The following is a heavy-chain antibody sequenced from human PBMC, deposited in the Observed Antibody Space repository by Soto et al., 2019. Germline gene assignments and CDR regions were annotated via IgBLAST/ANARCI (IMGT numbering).Heavy chain of an antibody. Sequence: QVQLQQWGAGLLKPSETLSLTCAVYGGSFSGYYWSWIRQPPGKGLEGIGEINHSGSTNYNPSLKGRFTISVDPSKNQFSLKLSDVTAADRAVYYCARVGGDSSSWNQFIDYWGQGTLVTVSS. D-gene: IGHD6-13*01. V-gene: IGHV4-34*01. CDR1: GGSFSGYY. J-gene: IGHJ4*02. CDR3: ARVGGDSSSWNQFIDY. CDR2: INHSGST.